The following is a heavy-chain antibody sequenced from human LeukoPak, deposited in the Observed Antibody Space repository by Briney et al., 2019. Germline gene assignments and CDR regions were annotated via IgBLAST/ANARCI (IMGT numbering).Heavy chain of an antibody. D-gene: IGHD3-22*01. J-gene: IGHJ6*02. Sequence: GGSLRLSCAASGFTFSSYEMNWVRQARGKGREWVSYISSSGSTIYYADSVKGRFTISRDNAKNSLYLQMNSLRAEDTAVYYCARDQGYYDSSGYSPGMDVWGQGTTVTVSS. CDR2: ISSSGSTI. CDR1: GFTFSSYE. CDR3: ARDQGYYDSSGYSPGMDV. V-gene: IGHV3-48*03.